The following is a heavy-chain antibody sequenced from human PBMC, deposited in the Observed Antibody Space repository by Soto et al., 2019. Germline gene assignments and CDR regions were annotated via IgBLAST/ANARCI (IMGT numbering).Heavy chain of an antibody. CDR2: IYYSGST. CDR3: ARQRVVTVALYFDY. CDR1: GGSINSSSYY. J-gene: IGHJ4*02. V-gene: IGHV4-39*01. D-gene: IGHD3-22*01. Sequence: LETLSLTCTVSGGSINSSSYYWGWIRQPPGKGLEWIGSIYYSGSTYYNPSLKSRVTISVDTSKNQFSLKLSSVTAADTAVYYCARQRVVTVALYFDYWGQGTLVTVSS.